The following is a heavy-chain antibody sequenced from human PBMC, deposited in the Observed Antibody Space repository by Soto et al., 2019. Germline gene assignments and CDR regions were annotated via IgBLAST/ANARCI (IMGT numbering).Heavy chain of an antibody. CDR2: ISATTPNT. D-gene: IGHD1-1*01. CDR1: GFTFSAFP. Sequence: VQLLESGGGFVQPGGSLRLSCATSGFTFSAFPMSWVRQDPGKGLDWVSTISATTPNTYYADSVKGRFTISRDNSKNTLYLQMNSLRAEDTAIYYCARDWNFDQWGQGTLVT. CDR3: ARDWNFDQ. V-gene: IGHV3-23*01. J-gene: IGHJ4*02.